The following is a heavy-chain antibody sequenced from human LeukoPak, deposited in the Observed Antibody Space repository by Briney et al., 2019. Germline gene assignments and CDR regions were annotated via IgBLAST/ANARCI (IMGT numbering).Heavy chain of an antibody. J-gene: IGHJ4*02. CDR2: IWYDGSNK. V-gene: IGHV3-33*06. Sequence: PGRSLRLSCAASGFTFSSYGMHWVRQAPGKGLEWVAVIWYDGSNKYYADSVKGRFTISRDNSKNTLYLQMNSLRAEDTAVYYCAKGLSSGWFGDYWGQGTLVTVSS. CDR1: GFTFSSYG. CDR3: AKGLSSGWFGDY. D-gene: IGHD6-19*01.